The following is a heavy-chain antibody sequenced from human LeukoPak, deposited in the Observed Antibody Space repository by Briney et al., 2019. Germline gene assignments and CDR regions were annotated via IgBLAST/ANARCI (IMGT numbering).Heavy chain of an antibody. J-gene: IGHJ4*02. V-gene: IGHV3-30*02. CDR3: AQERDRRGYFDY. Sequence: GGSLRLSCAASGFTFRSNAMNWVRPAPGKGLEWVTFIRYDGNEKYYADSVKGRFTVSRDNSKNTLYLQRNSLRVEDTAVYYCAQERDRRGYFDYWGQGTLVTVSS. CDR2: IRYDGNEK. CDR1: GFTFRSNA. D-gene: IGHD2-15*01.